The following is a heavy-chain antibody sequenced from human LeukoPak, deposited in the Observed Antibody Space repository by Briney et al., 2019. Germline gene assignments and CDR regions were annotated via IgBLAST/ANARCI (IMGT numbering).Heavy chain of an antibody. Sequence: ASVKVSCKASGGTFSSYAISWVRQAPGQGLEWMGGIIPIFGTANYAQKFQGRVTITADKSTSTVYMELSSLRSEDTAVYYCASPGYCSGGSCYSGFDYWGQGTLVTVSS. CDR2: IIPIFGTA. J-gene: IGHJ4*02. D-gene: IGHD2-15*01. V-gene: IGHV1-69*06. CDR3: ASPGYCSGGSCYSGFDY. CDR1: GGTFSSYA.